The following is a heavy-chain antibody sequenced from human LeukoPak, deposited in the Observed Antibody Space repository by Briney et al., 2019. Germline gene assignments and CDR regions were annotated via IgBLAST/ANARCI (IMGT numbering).Heavy chain of an antibody. CDR3: AKDLEGGYWSSSNGFDY. CDR2: ISWNSGSI. V-gene: IGHV3-9*03. J-gene: IGHJ4*02. Sequence: GRSLRLSCAASGFTFDDYAMHWVRQAPGKGLEWVSGISWNSGSIGYADSVKGRFTISSDNAKNSLYLQMNSLRAEDMALYYCAKDLEGGYWSSSNGFDYWGQGTLVTVSS. CDR1: GFTFDDYA. D-gene: IGHD6-6*01.